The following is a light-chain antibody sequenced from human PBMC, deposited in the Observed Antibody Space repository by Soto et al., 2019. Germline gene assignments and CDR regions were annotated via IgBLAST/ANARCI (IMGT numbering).Light chain of an antibody. Sequence: ETVLTQSPDTLSLSPVERATLYFSSSQSVSRNYLAWFQHTPGQAPRLLIYAASTRATGIPGRFSGSGSGTEFTLTISSLQSEDSAVYYCQQYNDWPPLTCGGGTKGDIK. CDR3: QQYNDWPPLT. V-gene: IGKV3-15*01. J-gene: IGKJ4*01. CDR2: AAS. CDR1: QSVSRN.